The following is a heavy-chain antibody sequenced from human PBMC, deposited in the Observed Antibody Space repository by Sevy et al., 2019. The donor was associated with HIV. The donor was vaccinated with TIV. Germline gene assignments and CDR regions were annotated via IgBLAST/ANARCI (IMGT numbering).Heavy chain of an antibody. D-gene: IGHD5-18*01. J-gene: IGHJ6*02. V-gene: IGHV3-33*01. Sequence: GGSLRLSCAASGFSFSSYDMHWVRQAPGMGLEWVAVIRYDESNKHYGDSVKGRFTISRDSSKNALYLQMSSLRAEDTAVYYCAREKVDTSMIFVEYYGMDVWGQGTKVTVSS. CDR3: AREKVDTSMIFVEYYGMDV. CDR2: IRYDESNK. CDR1: GFSFSSYD.